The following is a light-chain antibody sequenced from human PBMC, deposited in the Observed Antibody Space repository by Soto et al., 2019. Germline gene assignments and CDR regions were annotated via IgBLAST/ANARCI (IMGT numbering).Light chain of an antibody. J-gene: IGKJ4*01. CDR1: QSVSISY. CDR2: DGS. V-gene: IGKV3-20*01. CDR3: QQYHTSPSLT. Sequence: EIVLTQSPGTLSLSPGERATLSCRASQSVSISYLAWYQQKPGQAPRLVIYDGSSRATGIPDRFSGSGSGTDFPLTISRLEPEDFAVHYCQQYHTSPSLTCGGGTKVDIK.